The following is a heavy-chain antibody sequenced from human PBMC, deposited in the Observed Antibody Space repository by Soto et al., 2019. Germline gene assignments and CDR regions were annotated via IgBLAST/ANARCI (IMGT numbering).Heavy chain of an antibody. CDR3: AREGWDLLVDY. Sequence: PGGSLRLSCAASGFTISGHWMHWVRQVPGKGLVWVSRINSDGSSTSYADSVKGRFTISRDNAKKSPYLQMNSLRAEDTAVYYCAREGWDLLVDYWGQGTLVTVSS. J-gene: IGHJ4*02. CDR1: GFTISGHW. D-gene: IGHD1-26*01. V-gene: IGHV3-74*01. CDR2: INSDGSST.